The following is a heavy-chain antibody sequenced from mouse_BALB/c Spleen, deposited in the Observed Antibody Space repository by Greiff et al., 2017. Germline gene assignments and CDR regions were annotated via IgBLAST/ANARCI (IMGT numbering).Heavy chain of an antibody. Sequence: VQLKESGPGLVQPSQSLSITCTVSGFSLTSYGVHWVRQSPGKGLEWLGVIWSGGSTDYNAAFISRLSISKDNSKSQVFFKMNSLQANDTAIYYCARNGAYYRYDYAMDYWGQGTSVTVSS. D-gene: IGHD2-14*01. CDR1: GFSLTSYG. CDR3: ARNGAYYRYDYAMDY. V-gene: IGHV2-2*02. J-gene: IGHJ4*01. CDR2: IWSGGST.